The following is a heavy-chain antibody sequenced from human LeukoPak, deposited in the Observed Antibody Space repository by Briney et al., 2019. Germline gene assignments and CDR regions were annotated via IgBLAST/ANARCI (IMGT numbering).Heavy chain of an antibody. Sequence: SETLSLTCTVSGGSISSYFWSWIPQPAGKGLEWIRRIYTSGSTNYNPSLKRRVTMSVDTSKNQFSLKLSSVTAADTAVYYCAREGVWGQGTLVNVSS. CDR1: GGSISSYF. CDR2: IYTSGST. V-gene: IGHV4-4*07. D-gene: IGHD3-16*01. CDR3: AREGV. J-gene: IGHJ4*02.